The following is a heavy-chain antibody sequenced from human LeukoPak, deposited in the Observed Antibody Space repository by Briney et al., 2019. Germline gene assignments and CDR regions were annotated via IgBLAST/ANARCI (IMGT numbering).Heavy chain of an antibody. Sequence: ASVKVSCKVSGYTLTELSMHWVRQAPGKGLEWMGGFDPEDGETIYAQKFQGRVTMTEDTSTDTAYMELSSLRSEDTAVYYCATWGGRVVAYDAFDIWGQGTMVTVSS. CDR3: ATWGGRVVAYDAFDI. D-gene: IGHD2-15*01. CDR1: GYTLTELS. J-gene: IGHJ3*02. V-gene: IGHV1-24*01. CDR2: FDPEDGET.